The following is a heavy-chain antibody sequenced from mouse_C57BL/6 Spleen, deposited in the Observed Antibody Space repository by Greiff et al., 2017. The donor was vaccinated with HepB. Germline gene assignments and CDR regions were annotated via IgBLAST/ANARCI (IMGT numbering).Heavy chain of an antibody. D-gene: IGHD2-10*01. CDR1: GYSITSGYY. V-gene: IGHV3-6*01. CDR2: ISYDGSN. Sequence: EVQLQESGPGLVKPSQSLSLTCSVTGYSITSGYYWNWIRQFPGNKLEWMGYISYDGSNNYNPSLKNRISITRDTSKNQFFLKLNSVTTEDTATYYCASSYSPWFAYWGQGTLVTVSA. CDR3: ASSYSPWFAY. J-gene: IGHJ3*01.